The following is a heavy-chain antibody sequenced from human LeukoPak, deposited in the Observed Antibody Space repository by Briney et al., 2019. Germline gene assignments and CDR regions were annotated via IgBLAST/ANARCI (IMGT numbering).Heavy chain of an antibody. Sequence: GGSLRLSCAASGFTVSSNYMSWVRQAPGKGLEWVSVIYSGGSTYYADSVKGRFTISRDNSKNTLYLQMNSLRAEDTAVYYCASARLYSSSWYCYFDYWGRGTLVTVSS. CDR3: ASARLYSSSWYCYFDY. CDR2: IYSGGST. CDR1: GFTVSSNY. V-gene: IGHV3-66*01. J-gene: IGHJ4*02. D-gene: IGHD6-13*01.